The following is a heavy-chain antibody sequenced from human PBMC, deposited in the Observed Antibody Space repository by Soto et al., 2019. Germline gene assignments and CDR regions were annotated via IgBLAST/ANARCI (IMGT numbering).Heavy chain of an antibody. D-gene: IGHD1-26*01. CDR3: VRPRPSRENSGMDV. CDR1: GLTVRHNY. CDR2: LYTEGTT. J-gene: IGHJ6*02. V-gene: IGHV3-53*01. Sequence: GGSLRLSCVASGLTVRHNYMAWVRQAPEMGLEWVSILYTEGTTYYADSVKGRFTISRDSPKNPLFLKLNSVRAEDTAVYYCVRPRPSRENSGMDVWGLGTTV.